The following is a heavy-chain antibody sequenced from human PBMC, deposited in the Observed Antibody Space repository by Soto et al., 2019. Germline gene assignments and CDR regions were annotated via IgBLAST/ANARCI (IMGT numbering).Heavy chain of an antibody. CDR3: ARRARMGTQFWVPFDY. V-gene: IGHV1-8*01. D-gene: IGHD7-27*01. Sequence: QVQLVQSGTEVKWPGTSVRVSCKASGYTFTSYAINWVRQAAGQGLEWMGWMSPHSGNTAYAQKFQGRVTMTRDILTDTAYMELYSLTSEDTAVYYCARRARMGTQFWVPFDYWAQGTLVTVSS. CDR2: MSPHSGNT. CDR1: GYTFTSYA. J-gene: IGHJ4*02.